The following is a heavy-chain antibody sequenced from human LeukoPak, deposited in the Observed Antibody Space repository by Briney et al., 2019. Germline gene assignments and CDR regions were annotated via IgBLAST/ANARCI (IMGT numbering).Heavy chain of an antibody. CDR1: GFTFSSYG. CDR2: ISYDGSNK. D-gene: IGHD6-25*01. J-gene: IGHJ4*02. V-gene: IGHV3-30*18. Sequence: GRSLRLSCAASGFTFSSYGMHWVRQAPGKGLEWVAVISYDGSNKYYADSVKGRFTISRDNSKNTLYLQMNSLRAEDTAVYYCAKDIRGGLDFDYWGQGTLVTVS. CDR3: AKDIRGGLDFDY.